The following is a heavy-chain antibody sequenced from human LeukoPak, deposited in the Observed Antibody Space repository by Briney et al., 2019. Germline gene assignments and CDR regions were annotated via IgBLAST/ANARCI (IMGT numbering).Heavy chain of an antibody. V-gene: IGHV1-24*01. CDR1: GYTLTELS. CDR3: ATSPYGYYDSGGYSH. J-gene: IGHJ4*02. Sequence: ASVKVSCKVSGYTLTELSMHWVRQAPGKGLEWMGGFDPEDGETIYAQKFQGRVTMTEDTSTDTAYMELSSLRSEDTAVYYCATSPYGYYDSGGYSHWGQGTLVTVSS. D-gene: IGHD3-22*01. CDR2: FDPEDGET.